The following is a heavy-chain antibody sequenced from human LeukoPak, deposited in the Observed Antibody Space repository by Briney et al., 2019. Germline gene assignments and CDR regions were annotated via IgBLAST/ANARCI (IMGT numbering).Heavy chain of an antibody. J-gene: IGHJ4*02. Sequence: ASVKVSCKASGYTLTDYYMHWVRQAPGQGLEWMGWINPNSGATRYVQKFQDRVTMTRDTSISTAYMNLSRLRSDDTAVYYCARSPPSSWENDYWGQGTLVTVSS. CDR1: GYTLTDYY. CDR3: ARSPPSSWENDY. CDR2: INPNSGAT. D-gene: IGHD1-26*01. V-gene: IGHV1-2*02.